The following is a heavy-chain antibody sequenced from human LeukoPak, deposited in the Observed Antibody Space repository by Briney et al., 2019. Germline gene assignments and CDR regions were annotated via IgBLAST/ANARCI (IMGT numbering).Heavy chain of an antibody. CDR3: ATGGLSSGYHELDY. V-gene: IGHV3-30*03. D-gene: IGHD3-22*01. J-gene: IGHJ4*02. CDR2: ISYEGGTQ. CDR1: GVTLSPYG. Sequence: GGSLRLSCAASGVTLSPYGMHWVRQAPGKGLEWVAVISYEGGTQHYADSVKGRFIISRDNAKKSLYLQMNSLRAEDSAVYYCATGGLSSGYHELDYWGQGTLVTVSS.